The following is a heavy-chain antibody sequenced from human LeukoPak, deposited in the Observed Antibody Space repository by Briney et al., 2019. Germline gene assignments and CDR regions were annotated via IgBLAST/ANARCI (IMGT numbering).Heavy chain of an antibody. CDR1: GESIRSGHYY. Sequence: SETLSLTCTVSGESIRSGHYYWAWIRQTPGKGLQWIGSIYYSGTTYNNPSLESRVTISVDTSKNQFTLELISMTAADTAAYFCARQPKACTPGVYVTGKACWFDPWGQGRLVTVSS. D-gene: IGHD3-10*01. J-gene: IGHJ5*02. CDR3: ARQPKACTPGVYVTGKACWFDP. CDR2: IYYSGTT. V-gene: IGHV4-39*01.